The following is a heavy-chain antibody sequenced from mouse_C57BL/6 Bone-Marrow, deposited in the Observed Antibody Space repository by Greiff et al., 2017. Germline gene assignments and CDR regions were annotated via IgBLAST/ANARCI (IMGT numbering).Heavy chain of an antibody. CDR2: INPSSGYT. D-gene: IGHD1-1*01. J-gene: IGHJ3*01. Sequence: VQLQQSGAELARPGASVKMSCTASGYTFTSYTMHWVKQRPGQGLEWIGYINPSSGYTKYNQKFQDKATLTADKSSSTAYLQLSSLTSEDAAVYYCARGDNYGRVFAYWGQGTLVTVSA. CDR3: ARGDNYGRVFAY. CDR1: GYTFTSYT. V-gene: IGHV1-4*01.